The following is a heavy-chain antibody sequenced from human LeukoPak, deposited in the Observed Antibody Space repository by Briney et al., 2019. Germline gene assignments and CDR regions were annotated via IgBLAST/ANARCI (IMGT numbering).Heavy chain of an antibody. CDR1: GYSISSGYY. Sequence: SETLSLTCAVSGYSISSGYYWGWIRQPPGKGLEWIGSIYHSGSTYYNPSLKSRVTISVDTSKNQFSLKLSSVTAADTAVYYCARSYYYDSSGYYYVGNEYYYYYYMDVWSKGTTVTVSS. J-gene: IGHJ6*03. D-gene: IGHD3-22*01. CDR3: ARSYYYDSSGYYYVGNEYYYYYYMDV. CDR2: IYHSGST. V-gene: IGHV4-38-2*01.